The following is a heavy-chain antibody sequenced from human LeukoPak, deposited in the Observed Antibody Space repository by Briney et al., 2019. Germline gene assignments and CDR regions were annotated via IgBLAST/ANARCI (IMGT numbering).Heavy chain of an antibody. CDR2: INHSGYT. J-gene: IGHJ4*02. V-gene: IGHV4-34*01. D-gene: IGHD4-17*01. CDR3: TRMTTGHDY. Sequence: SETLSLTCAVSGVSFDDYYWSWVRQTPGKGLEWLGEINHSGYTNDSPSLKSRVTLSIDTSWKQFSLNLRSVTVADAGIYYCTRMTTGHDYWGQGTLVTVSS. CDR1: GVSFDDYY.